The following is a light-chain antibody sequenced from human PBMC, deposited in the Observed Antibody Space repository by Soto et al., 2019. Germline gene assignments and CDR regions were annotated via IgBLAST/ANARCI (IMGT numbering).Light chain of an antibody. CDR2: SAS. J-gene: IGKJ3*01. CDR3: QRTYNAPLFT. Sequence: DIQLTQSPSSLSASVGDRVTITCRVSQALSTYLNWYRQKPGKAPKLLIYSASNLQSGVPSRFSGRGSGTAFTLTISSLQPEAVATYYGQRTYNAPLFTFGPGTKVDIK. CDR1: QALSTY. V-gene: IGKV1-27*01.